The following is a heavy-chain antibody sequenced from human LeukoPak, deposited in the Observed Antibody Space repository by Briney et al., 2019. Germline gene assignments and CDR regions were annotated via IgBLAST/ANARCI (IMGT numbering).Heavy chain of an antibody. CDR2: IGGSDGTT. V-gene: IGHV3-23*01. CDR1: GFTFSSYA. J-gene: IGHJ5*02. D-gene: IGHD3-10*01. Sequence: PGGSLRLSCAASGFTFSSYAMNWVRQAPGEGLEWVSVIGGSDGTTYYADSVKGRFTISRDNSKNTLYLQMNSLRAEDTAVYYCARRNAAYGPFDPWGQGTLVTVSS. CDR3: ARRNAAYGPFDP.